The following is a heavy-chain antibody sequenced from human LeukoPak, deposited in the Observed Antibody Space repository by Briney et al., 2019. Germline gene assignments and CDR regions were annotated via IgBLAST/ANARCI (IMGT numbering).Heavy chain of an antibody. CDR1: GGSFSGYY. Sequence: SETLSLTCAVYGGSFSGYYWSWIRQPPGKGLEWIGEINHSGSTNYNPSLKSRVTISVDTSKNQFSLKLSSVTAADTAVYYCARDGAIPPYYFDYWGQGTLVTVSS. D-gene: IGHD1-26*01. CDR3: ARDGAIPPYYFDY. J-gene: IGHJ4*02. CDR2: INHSGST. V-gene: IGHV4-34*01.